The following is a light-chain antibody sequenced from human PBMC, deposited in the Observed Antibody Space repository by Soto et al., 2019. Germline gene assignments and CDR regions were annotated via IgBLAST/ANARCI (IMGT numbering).Light chain of an antibody. CDR2: GAF. J-gene: IGKJ5*01. Sequence: EIVLTQSPATLSLSPGERATLSCRASPSVTNFLAWYQQKPGQAPRLLIYGAFNMATGIPARFSGSGSGTDFTLNISSLEPEDSAIYYCQQRNVWPPVTFGQGTRLEIK. CDR1: PSVTNF. CDR3: QQRNVWPPVT. V-gene: IGKV3-11*01.